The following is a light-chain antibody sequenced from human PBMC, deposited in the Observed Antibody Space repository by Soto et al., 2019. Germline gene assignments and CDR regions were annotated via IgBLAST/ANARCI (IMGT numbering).Light chain of an antibody. V-gene: IGLV1-44*01. CDR3: AAWDDSLNGVV. CDR1: SSNIGGNI. CDR2: SNN. J-gene: IGLJ2*01. Sequence: QSVLTQPPSASGTPGQRVTISCSGSSSNIGGNIVNWYQQLPGTAPKLLIHSNNHRPSGVPDRFSGSKSGTSASLAISGLQSEDEAAYYCAAWDDSLNGVVFGGGTKLTVL.